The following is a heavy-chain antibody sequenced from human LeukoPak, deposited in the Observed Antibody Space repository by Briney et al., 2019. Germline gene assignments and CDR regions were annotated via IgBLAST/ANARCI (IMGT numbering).Heavy chain of an antibody. V-gene: IGHV7-4-1*02. CDR2: INTNTGNP. D-gene: IGHD2-2*03. Sequence: GASVKVSCKASGYTFTGYYMHWVRQAPGQGLEWMGWINTNTGNPTYAQGFTGRFVFSLDTSVSTAYLQISSLKAEDTAVYYCARAGYCSSTSCYAFNFDYWGQGTLVTVSS. CDR3: ARAGYCSSTSCYAFNFDY. J-gene: IGHJ4*02. CDR1: GYTFTGYY.